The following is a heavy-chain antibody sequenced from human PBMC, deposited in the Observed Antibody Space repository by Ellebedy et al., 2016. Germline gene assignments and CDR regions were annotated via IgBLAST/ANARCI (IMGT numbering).Heavy chain of an antibody. CDR1: GFTFSSYW. J-gene: IGHJ6*02. V-gene: IGHV3-7*03. Sequence: GGSLRLXXAASGFTFSSYWMSWVRQAPGKGLEWVANIKQDGGEKYYVDSVKGRFTISRDNAKNSLYLQMNSLRAEDTAVYYCARDGKGGYCSGGSCLYYYGMDVWGQGTTVTVSS. CDR2: IKQDGGEK. CDR3: ARDGKGGYCSGGSCLYYYGMDV. D-gene: IGHD2-15*01.